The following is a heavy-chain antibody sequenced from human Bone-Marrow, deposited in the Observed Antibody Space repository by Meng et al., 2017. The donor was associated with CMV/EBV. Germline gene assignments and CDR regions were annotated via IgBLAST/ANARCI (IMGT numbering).Heavy chain of an antibody. CDR3: ARDSAHYDFWVSSGMDV. CDR2: INHSGST. CDR1: GGSFSGYY. V-gene: IGHV4-34*01. D-gene: IGHD3-3*01. Sequence: GSLRLSCAVYGGSFSGYYWSWIRQPPGKGLEWIGEINHSGSTNYNPSLKSRVTISVDTSKNQFSLKLSSVTAADTAMYYCARDSAHYDFWVSSGMDVWGQGTTVTGSS. J-gene: IGHJ6*02.